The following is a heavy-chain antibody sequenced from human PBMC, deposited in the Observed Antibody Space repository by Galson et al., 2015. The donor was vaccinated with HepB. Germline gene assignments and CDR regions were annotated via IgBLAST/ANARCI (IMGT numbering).Heavy chain of an antibody. CDR2: VYKSGTT. CDR1: GASLSSDSW. V-gene: IGHV4-4*02. Sequence: SETLSLTCAVSGASLSSDSWWTWVRQSPGKGLEWIGEVYKSGTTNYNPSLQSRVTISVDTSKNQFSLTLNSVTAADTTVYYCARHGRTNADWFDPWGQGTLVTVSS. D-gene: IGHD2-8*01. CDR3: ARHGRTNADWFDP. J-gene: IGHJ5*02.